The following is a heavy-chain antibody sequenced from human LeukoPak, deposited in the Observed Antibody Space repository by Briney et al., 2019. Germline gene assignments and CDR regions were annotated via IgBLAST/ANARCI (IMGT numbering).Heavy chain of an antibody. Sequence: GGSLRLSCAASGFTFSSYAMSWVRQAPGKGLEWVSAISGSGGSTYYADSVKGRFTISRDNSKNTPYLQMNSLRAEDTAVYYCASKDIVVVPAAMPHDYWGQGTLVTVSS. CDR2: ISGSGGST. D-gene: IGHD2-2*01. CDR1: GFTFSSYA. V-gene: IGHV3-23*01. J-gene: IGHJ4*02. CDR3: ASKDIVVVPAAMPHDY.